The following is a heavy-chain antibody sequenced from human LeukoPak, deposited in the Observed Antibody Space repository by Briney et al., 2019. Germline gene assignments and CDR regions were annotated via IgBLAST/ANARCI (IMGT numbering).Heavy chain of an antibody. V-gene: IGHV4-39*01. J-gene: IGHJ4*02. CDR1: GGSISSSSYY. Sequence: PSETLSLTCTVSGGSISSSSYYWGWIRQPPGKGLEWIGSIYYSGSTYYNPSLKSRVTISVDTSKNQFSLKLSSVTAADTAVYYCARHTGYSSGWYAIINYYFDYWGQGTLVTVSS. CDR3: ARHTGYSSGWYAIINYYFDY. D-gene: IGHD6-13*01. CDR2: IYYSGST.